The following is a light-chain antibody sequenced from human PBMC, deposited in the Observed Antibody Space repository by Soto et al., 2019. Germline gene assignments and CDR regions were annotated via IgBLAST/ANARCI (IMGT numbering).Light chain of an antibody. V-gene: IGLV3-27*01. Sequence: SYELTQPSSVSVSPGQTARITCSGDLLAKKYGRWFQQKPGQAPVLVIYKDSERPSGIPERFSGSSSGTTVTLTISGAQVEDEADYYCYSAADNNDVFGTGTKLTVL. J-gene: IGLJ1*01. CDR1: LLAKKY. CDR2: KDS. CDR3: YSAADNNDV.